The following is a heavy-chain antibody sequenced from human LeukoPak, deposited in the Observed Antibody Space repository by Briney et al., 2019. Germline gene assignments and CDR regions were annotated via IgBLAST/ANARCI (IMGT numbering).Heavy chain of an antibody. CDR2: IKQDGSEK. V-gene: IGHV3-7*01. CDR1: GFTFSSYW. D-gene: IGHD3-22*01. CDR3: ARDYLPRNYDGSAYSH. J-gene: IGHJ4*02. Sequence: PGGSLRLSCAASGFTFSSYWMSWVRQAPGKGLEWVANIKQDGSEKYYVDSVKGRFTISRDNAKNSLYLQMNSLRDDDTAVYYCARDYLPRNYDGSAYSHWGQGTLVTVSS.